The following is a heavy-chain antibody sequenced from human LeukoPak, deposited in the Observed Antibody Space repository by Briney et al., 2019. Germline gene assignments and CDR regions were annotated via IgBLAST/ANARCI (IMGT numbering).Heavy chain of an antibody. CDR3: ARDSRAGYSSSWSFDY. CDR2: IYHSGST. J-gene: IGHJ4*02. CDR1: GGSISSGGYS. V-gene: IGHV4-30-2*01. Sequence: SETLSLTCAVSGGSISSGGYSWSWIRQPPGKGLEWIGYIYHSGSTYYNPSLKSRVTISVDRSKNQFSLKLSSVTAADTAVYYCARDSRAGYSSSWSFDYWGQGTLVTVSS. D-gene: IGHD6-13*01.